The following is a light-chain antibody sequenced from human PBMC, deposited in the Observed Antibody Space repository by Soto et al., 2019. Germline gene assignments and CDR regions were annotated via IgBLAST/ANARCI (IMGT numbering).Light chain of an antibody. V-gene: IGKV3-11*01. Sequence: LTQTAGTLALSAGGRAPRSCRASQSVSSYLAWYQQKPGPAPRLLIYDASNRATGIPARFIGSGSGTEFTLTISSIPPEYFAVYYCQPRSNWITFSQGTRLEIK. CDR3: QPRSNWIT. CDR2: DAS. J-gene: IGKJ5*01. CDR1: QSVSSY.